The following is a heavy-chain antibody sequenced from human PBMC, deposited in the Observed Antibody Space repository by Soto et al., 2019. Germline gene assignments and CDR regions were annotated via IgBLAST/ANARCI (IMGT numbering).Heavy chain of an antibody. CDR2: IYYSGGT. Sequence: NPSETLSLTCTVSGASIGSGDYYWSWIRQHPGKGLEWIGYIYYSGGTYYNPSLKSRVTISVDTSKNQFSLKLSSVTAADTAVYYCARGLITGSQYSGGWYYFDSWGQGTQVTVSS. D-gene: IGHD1-26*01. J-gene: IGHJ4*02. V-gene: IGHV4-31*02. CDR1: GASIGSGDYY. CDR3: ARGLITGSQYSGGWYYFDS.